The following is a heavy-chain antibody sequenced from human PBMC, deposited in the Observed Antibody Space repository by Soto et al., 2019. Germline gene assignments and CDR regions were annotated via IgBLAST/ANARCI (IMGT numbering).Heavy chain of an antibody. V-gene: IGHV1-69*12. CDR2: IIPIFGTA. CDR1: GGTFSSYA. J-gene: IGHJ5*02. D-gene: IGHD2-21*01. Sequence: QVQLVQSGAEVKKPGSSVKVSCKASGGTFSSYAISWVRQAPGQGLEWMGGIIPIFGTANYAQKFQGRVTITADESTSTAYMEMRRMRSKDTAVYYCARETHIVVVNAMVRSKPVHPFDPWGQGTLVTVSS. CDR3: ARETHIVVVNAMVRSKPVHPFDP.